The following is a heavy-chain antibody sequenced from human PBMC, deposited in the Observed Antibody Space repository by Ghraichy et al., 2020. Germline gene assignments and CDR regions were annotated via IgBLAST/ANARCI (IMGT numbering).Heavy chain of an antibody. CDR3: ARDPSGWFSYYGMDV. D-gene: IGHD3-10*01. J-gene: IGHJ6*02. Sequence: SETLSLTCTVSGGSISSYYWSWIRQPPGTGLEWIGYIYYSGSTNYNPSLKSRVTISVDTSKNQFSLKLSSVTAADTAVYYCARDPSGWFSYYGMDVWGQGTTVTVSS. CDR1: GGSISSYY. V-gene: IGHV4-59*01. CDR2: IYYSGST.